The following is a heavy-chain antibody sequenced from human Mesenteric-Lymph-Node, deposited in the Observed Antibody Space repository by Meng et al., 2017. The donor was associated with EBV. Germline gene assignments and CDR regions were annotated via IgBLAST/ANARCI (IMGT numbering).Heavy chain of an antibody. CDR3: ATLGSFASSIDP. J-gene: IGHJ5*02. V-gene: IGHV4-34*02. CDR1: GASFSDYY. CDR2: VNHGGAT. D-gene: IGHD3-16*01. Sequence: LTPGGGGLLQASETPSLTCAVYGASFSDYYWTWIRQPPGKGLEWIGEVNHGGATIYNPSLESRVTISIDTSKNQFSLKVTSVTAADTAVYFCATLGSFASSIDPWGQGTLVTVSS.